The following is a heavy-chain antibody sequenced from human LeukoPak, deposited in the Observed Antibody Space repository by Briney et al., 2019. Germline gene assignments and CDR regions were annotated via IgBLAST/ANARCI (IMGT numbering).Heavy chain of an antibody. CDR3: AREKPYYYDSSGYQGAFDI. CDR2: IYYSGST. D-gene: IGHD3-22*01. CDR1: GGSISSGGYY. V-gene: IGHV4-31*03. Sequence: PSETLSLTCTVSGGSISSGGYYWSWIRQHPGKGLEWIGYIYYSGSTYYNPSLKSRVTISVDTSKNQFSLKLSSVTAADTAVYYCAREKPYYYDSSGYQGAFDIWGQGTMVTVSS. J-gene: IGHJ3*02.